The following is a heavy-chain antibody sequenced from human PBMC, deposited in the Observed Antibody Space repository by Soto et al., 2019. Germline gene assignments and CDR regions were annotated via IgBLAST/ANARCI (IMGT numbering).Heavy chain of an antibody. V-gene: IGHV1-18*01. J-gene: IGHJ6*02. CDR3: ARAVMVVAATGPYYYYYGMDV. D-gene: IGHD2-15*01. Sequence: ASVKVSCKASGYTFTSYGISWVRQAPGQGLEWMGWISAYNGNTNYAQKLQGRVTMTTDTSTSTAYMELRSLRSDDTAVYYCARAVMVVAATGPYYYYYGMDVWDQGTTVTVSS. CDR2: ISAYNGNT. CDR1: GYTFTSYG.